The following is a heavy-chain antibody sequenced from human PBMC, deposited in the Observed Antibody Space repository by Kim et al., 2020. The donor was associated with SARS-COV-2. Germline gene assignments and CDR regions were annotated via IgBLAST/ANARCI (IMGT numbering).Heavy chain of an antibody. CDR1: GGTFSSYA. J-gene: IGHJ4*02. CDR3: ARTLGYYYDSSGYYSFDY. CDR2: IIPIFGTA. Sequence: SVKVSCKASGGTFSSYAISWVRQAPGQGLEWMGGIIPIFGTANYAQKFQGRVTITADESTSTAYMELSSLRSEDTAVYYCARTLGYYYDSSGYYSFDYWGQGTLVTVSS. D-gene: IGHD3-22*01. V-gene: IGHV1-69*13.